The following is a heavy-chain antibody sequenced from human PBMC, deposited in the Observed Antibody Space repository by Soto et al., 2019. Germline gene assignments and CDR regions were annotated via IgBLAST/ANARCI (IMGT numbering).Heavy chain of an antibody. V-gene: IGHV3-23*01. J-gene: IGHJ1*01. D-gene: IGHD6-13*01. CDR1: GFTFGSYA. Sequence: HPGGSLRLSCAASGFTFGSYAMSWVRQAPGKGLEWVSAISGSGGSTYYADSVKGRFTISRDNSKNTLYLQMNSLRAEDTAVYYCAKPHQASSWYSAEYFQHWGQGTLVTVSS. CDR2: ISGSGGST. CDR3: AKPHQASSWYSAEYFQH.